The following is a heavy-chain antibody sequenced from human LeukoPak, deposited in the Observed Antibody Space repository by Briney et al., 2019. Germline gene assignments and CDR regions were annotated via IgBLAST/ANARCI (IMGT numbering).Heavy chain of an antibody. CDR1: GFTFSGST. CDR3: TRRDGLERRGGAHNWFDP. Sequence: PGGSLRLSCAASGFTFSGSTMHWARQASGKGLEWVGRIRSKANSYATAYAASVKGRFTISRDDSKNTAYLQMNSLKTEDTAVYYCTRRDGLERRGGAHNWFDPWGQGTLVTVSS. V-gene: IGHV3-73*01. J-gene: IGHJ5*02. CDR2: IRSKANSYAT. D-gene: IGHD1-1*01.